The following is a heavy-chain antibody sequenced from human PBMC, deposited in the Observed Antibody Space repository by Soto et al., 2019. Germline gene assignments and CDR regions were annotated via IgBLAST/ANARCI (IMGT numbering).Heavy chain of an antibody. D-gene: IGHD3-10*01. CDR3: ARNSFVVDYYGMDV. CDR2: INPSGGST. J-gene: IGHJ6*02. V-gene: IGHV1-46*01. CDR1: GYTFTSYY. Sequence: ASVKVSCKASGYTFTSYYMHSVRQAPGQGLAWMGIINPSGGSTSTAQKFQGRVTMTRDTSTSTVYMELSSLRSEDTAVYYCARNSFVVDYYGMDVWGQGTTVTVSS.